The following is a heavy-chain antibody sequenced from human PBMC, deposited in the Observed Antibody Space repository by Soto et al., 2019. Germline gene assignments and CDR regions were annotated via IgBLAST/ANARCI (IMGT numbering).Heavy chain of an antibody. D-gene: IGHD5-18*01. CDR1: GGSISSYY. V-gene: IGHV4-59*01. CDR2: IYYSGST. CDR3: ARTRDSLYYYGMDV. J-gene: IGHJ6*02. Sequence: SETLSLTCTVSGGSISSYYWSWIRQPPGKGLEWIGYIYYSGSTNYNPSLKSRVTISVDTSKNQFSLKLSSVTAADTAVYYCARTRDSLYYYGMDVWGQGTTVTVSS.